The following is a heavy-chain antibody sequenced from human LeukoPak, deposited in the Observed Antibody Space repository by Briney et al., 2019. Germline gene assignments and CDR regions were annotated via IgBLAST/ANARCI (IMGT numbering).Heavy chain of an antibody. V-gene: IGHV3-7*02. CDR1: GFTFRSYW. Sequence: GGSLRLSCAASGFTFRSYWMSWVRQAPGKGLEWVANIKQDGSEKYYVDSVKGRFTISRDNAKNSLYLQMNSLRAEDTAVYYCARASITPGTVLDVWGQGTTVTVSS. CDR2: IKQDGSEK. CDR3: ARASITPGTVLDV. D-gene: IGHD1-14*01. J-gene: IGHJ6*02.